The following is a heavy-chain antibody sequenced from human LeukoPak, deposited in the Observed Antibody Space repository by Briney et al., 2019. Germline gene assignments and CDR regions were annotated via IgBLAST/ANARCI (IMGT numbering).Heavy chain of an antibody. CDR2: ISSNGGST. CDR3: ARSVDSSGYYYYYYGMDV. J-gene: IGHJ6*02. V-gene: IGHV3-64*01. D-gene: IGHD3-22*01. CDR1: GFTFSSYA. Sequence: GGSLRLSCAASGFTFSSYAMHWVRQAPGKGLEYVSAISSNGGSTYYANSVKGRFTISRDNSKNTLYLQVGSLRAEDMAVYYCARSVDSSGYYYYYYGMDVWGQGTTVTVSS.